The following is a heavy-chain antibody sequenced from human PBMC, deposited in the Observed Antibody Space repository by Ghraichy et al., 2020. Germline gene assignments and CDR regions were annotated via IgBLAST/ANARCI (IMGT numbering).Heavy chain of an antibody. J-gene: IGHJ3*02. V-gene: IGHV4-59*01. CDR2: IYYSGST. CDR3: ARDSGYCSGGSCYPDAFDI. D-gene: IGHD2-15*01. CDR1: GGSISSYY. Sequence: SETLSLTCTVSGGSISSYYWSWIRQPPGKGLEWIGYIYYSGSTNYNPSLKSRVTISVDTSKNQFSLKLSSVTAADTAVYYCARDSGYCSGGSCYPDAFDIWGQGTMVTVSS.